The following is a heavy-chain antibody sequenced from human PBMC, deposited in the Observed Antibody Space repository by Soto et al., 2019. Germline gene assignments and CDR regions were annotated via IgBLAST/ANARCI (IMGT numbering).Heavy chain of an antibody. D-gene: IGHD6-13*01. CDR2: IYYRGTT. V-gene: IGHV4-31*03. CDR1: GGSISTGVWY. CDR3: ARVSAGGTRWFDS. Sequence: QVQLQESGPGLVKPSQTLSLTRSVSGGSISTGVWYWSWVREHPGKGLEWIGDIYYRGTTSYNPSLGSRVTISRDTSKNQVSLKVNSVTAADTAVYYCARVSAGGTRWFDSWGQGIRVTVSS. J-gene: IGHJ5*01.